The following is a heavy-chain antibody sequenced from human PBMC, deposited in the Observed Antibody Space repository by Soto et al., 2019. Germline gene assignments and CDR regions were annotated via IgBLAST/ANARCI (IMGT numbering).Heavy chain of an antibody. CDR2: IIPIFGTA. D-gene: IGHD3-22*01. V-gene: IGHV1-69*13. J-gene: IGHJ3*02. Sequence: SVKVSCKASGGTLSSYAISWVRQAPGQGLEWMGGIIPIFGTANYAQKFQGRVTITADESTSTAYMELSSLRSEDTAVYYCARAVFTMIVVVITGAFDIWGQGTMVTVSS. CDR3: ARAVFTMIVVVITGAFDI. CDR1: GGTLSSYA.